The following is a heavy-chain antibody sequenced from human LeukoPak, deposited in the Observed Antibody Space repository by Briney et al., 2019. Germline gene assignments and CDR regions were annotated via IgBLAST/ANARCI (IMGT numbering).Heavy chain of an antibody. D-gene: IGHD6-19*01. CDR1: GGSISSYY. V-gene: IGHV4-59*06. CDR3: ARANSGSFDY. Sequence: SETLSLTCTVSGGSISSYYWSWIRQPPGKGLEWIGYIYYSGSTYYNPSHKSRVTISVDTSKNQFSLKLSSVTAADTAVYYCARANSGSFDYWGQGTLVTVSS. CDR2: IYYSGST. J-gene: IGHJ4*02.